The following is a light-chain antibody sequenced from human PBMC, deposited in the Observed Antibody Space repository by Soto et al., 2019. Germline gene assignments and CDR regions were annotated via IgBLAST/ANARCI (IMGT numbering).Light chain of an antibody. V-gene: IGKV3-15*01. CDR3: QQYNNWPPTWT. J-gene: IGKJ1*01. Sequence: DIVLTQSPGTLSLSPGERATLSCRSSQTLGSNLAWYQQKPGQAPRLLIYGASIRATGVPPRISGSGSGTEFTLTISSLQSEDFAVYYCQQYNNWPPTWTFGQGTKVDIK. CDR1: QTLGSN. CDR2: GAS.